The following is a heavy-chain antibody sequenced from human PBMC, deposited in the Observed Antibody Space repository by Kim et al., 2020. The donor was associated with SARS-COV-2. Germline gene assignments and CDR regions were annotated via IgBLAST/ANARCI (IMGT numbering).Heavy chain of an antibody. D-gene: IGHD6-13*01. CDR2: TSEDGDT. Sequence: SETLSLTCAVSGDSIISGNWWSWVRQSPGKGLEWIGETSEDGDTNYNPSLKSRVTVSEDKWKNQFFLLMDAVNAAGTAIYYGARSSRERRGVDVWGQGTTVTVSS. CDR3: ARSSRERRGVDV. CDR1: GDSIISGNW. V-gene: IGHV4-4*02. J-gene: IGHJ6*02.